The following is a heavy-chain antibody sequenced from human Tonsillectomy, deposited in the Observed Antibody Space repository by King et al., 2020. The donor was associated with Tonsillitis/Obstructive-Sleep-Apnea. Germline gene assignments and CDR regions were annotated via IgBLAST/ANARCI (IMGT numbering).Heavy chain of an antibody. CDR2: IYYSGNT. J-gene: IGHJ4*02. Sequence: QMQLQESGPGLVKPSETLSLTCTVSGGPISSYYWNWIRQPPGKGLDWIGYIYYSGNTNYNPSLKSRVTISLDTSKNQFSLKLSSVTAADTAVYYCARVYYYDSIFFDYWGQGTLVTVSS. D-gene: IGHD3-22*01. CDR3: ARVYYYDSIFFDY. V-gene: IGHV4-59*01. CDR1: GGPISSYY.